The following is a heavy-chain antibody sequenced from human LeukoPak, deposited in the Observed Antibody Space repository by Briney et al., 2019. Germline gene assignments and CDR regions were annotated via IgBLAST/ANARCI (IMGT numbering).Heavy chain of an antibody. Sequence: PGGSLRLSCAASGFTFSSYEMHWVRQAPGKGLEWVSYISSSGSTIYYADSVKGRFTISRDNAKNSLYLQMNSLRAEDTAVYYCARVPRWSSSWAELVGATTSFDYWGQGTLVTVSS. CDR3: ARVPRWSSSWAELVGATTSFDY. D-gene: IGHD1-26*01. V-gene: IGHV3-48*03. CDR1: GFTFSSYE. CDR2: ISSSGSTI. J-gene: IGHJ4*02.